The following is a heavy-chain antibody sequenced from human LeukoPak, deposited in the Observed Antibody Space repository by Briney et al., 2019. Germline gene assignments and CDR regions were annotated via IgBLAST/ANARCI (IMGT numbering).Heavy chain of an antibody. Sequence: GGSLRHSCAASGFIFSSRWMSWVRQAPGKGLEWVANIKRDGSGEYYLDSVKGRFTISRDNAKNSLYLQMNSLRAEDTAVYYCASLLGAKTIFDYWGQGTLVTVSS. CDR3: ASLLGAKTIFDY. V-gene: IGHV3-7*01. J-gene: IGHJ4*02. D-gene: IGHD1-26*01. CDR2: IKRDGSGE. CDR1: GFIFSSRW.